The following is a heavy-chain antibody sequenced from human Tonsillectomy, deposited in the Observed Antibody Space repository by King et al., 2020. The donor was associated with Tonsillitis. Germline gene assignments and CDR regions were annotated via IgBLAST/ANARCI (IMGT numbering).Heavy chain of an antibody. J-gene: IGHJ2*01. Sequence: VQLVQSGAEVKKPGASVKVSCKASGYTFTSYGISWVRQAPGQGLEWMGWISAYNGNTNYAQKLQGRVTMTTDKSTSKAYMEVRSLRSDDTAEYSCARWSQDVFLWGGCSFDLWGRGTLVTVSS. CDR3: ARWSQDVFLWGGCSFDL. CDR1: GYTFTSYG. D-gene: IGHD7-27*01. CDR2: ISAYNGNT. V-gene: IGHV1-18*01.